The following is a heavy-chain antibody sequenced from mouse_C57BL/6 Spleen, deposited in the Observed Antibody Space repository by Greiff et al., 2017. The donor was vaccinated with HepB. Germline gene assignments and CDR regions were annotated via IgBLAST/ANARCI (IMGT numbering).Heavy chain of an antibody. Sequence: EVKLEESGGGLVKPGGSLKLSCAASGFTFSSYTMSWVRQTPEKRLEWVATISGGGGNTYYPDSVKGRFTISRDNAKNTLYLQMSSLRSEDTALYYCARQGDYYGSSYPWYFDVWGTGTTVTVSS. J-gene: IGHJ1*03. CDR2: ISGGGGNT. CDR3: ARQGDYYGSSYPWYFDV. CDR1: GFTFSSYT. V-gene: IGHV5-9*01. D-gene: IGHD1-1*01.